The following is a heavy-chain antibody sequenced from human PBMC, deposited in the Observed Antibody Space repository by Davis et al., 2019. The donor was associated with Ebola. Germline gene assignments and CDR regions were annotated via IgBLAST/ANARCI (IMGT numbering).Heavy chain of an antibody. V-gene: IGHV1-69*02. CDR1: AGIFSSYT. D-gene: IGHD5-24*01. J-gene: IGHJ6*02. CDR2: IIPMLGIA. CDR3: ARARDMATIGDYAMDV. Sequence: AASVKVSCKASAGIFSSYTISWVRLAPGQGLEWMGRIIPMLGIANYAQKFQGRVTITPDISTTAYMELSSLRSEDTAVYYCARARDMATIGDYAMDVWSQGTTVTVSS.